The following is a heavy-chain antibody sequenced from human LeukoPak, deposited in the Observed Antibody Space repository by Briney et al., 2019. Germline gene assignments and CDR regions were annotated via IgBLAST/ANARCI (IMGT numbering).Heavy chain of an antibody. J-gene: IGHJ5*02. CDR2: IYYSGST. CDR3: ARDLEPWELLRWFDP. V-gene: IGHV4-39*07. Sequence: PSETLSLTCTVSGGSISSSSYYWGWIRQPPGKGLEWIGSIYYSGSTYYNPSLKSRVTISVDTSKNQFSLKLSSVTAADTAVYYCARDLEPWELLRWFDPWGQGTLVTVSS. D-gene: IGHD1-26*01. CDR1: GGSISSSSYY.